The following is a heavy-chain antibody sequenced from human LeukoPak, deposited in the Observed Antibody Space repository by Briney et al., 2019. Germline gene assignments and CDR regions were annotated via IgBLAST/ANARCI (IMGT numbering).Heavy chain of an antibody. CDR2: IIPIFGTA. V-gene: IGHV1-69*13. D-gene: IGHD3-9*01. CDR1: GGTFSSNG. J-gene: IGHJ4*02. CDR3: ARVNDILTGYYNGYFNY. Sequence: GASVKVSCKASGGTFSSNGISWVRQAPGQGLEWMGGIIPIFGTANYAQKFQGRVTITADESTSTAYMELSSLRSEDTAVYYCARVNDILTGYYNGYFNYWGQGTLVTVSS.